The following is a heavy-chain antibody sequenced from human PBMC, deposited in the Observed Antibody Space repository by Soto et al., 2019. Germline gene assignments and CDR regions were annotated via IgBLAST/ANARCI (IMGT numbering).Heavy chain of an antibody. Sequence: QVQLVESGGGVVQPGRSLSLSCAASGFTFSSYGIHWVRQAPGKGLEWVAVIWSDGSNKYYADSVKGRFTISRDNTKNTRYLQMNSLRDEDTAVYYCAREVLVRGIKYHAMDVWGQGTTVTVSS. J-gene: IGHJ6*02. V-gene: IGHV3-33*01. CDR3: AREVLVRGIKYHAMDV. CDR1: GFTFSSYG. CDR2: IWSDGSNK. D-gene: IGHD3-10*01.